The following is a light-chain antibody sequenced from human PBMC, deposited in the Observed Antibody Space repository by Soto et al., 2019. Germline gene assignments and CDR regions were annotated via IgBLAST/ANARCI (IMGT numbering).Light chain of an antibody. V-gene: IGLV2-14*01. J-gene: IGLJ1*01. CDR3: SSYTSSSTLGV. Sequence: QSVLTQPGSVSGSPGQSITISCTGTSSDVGAYNYVSWYQQHPGKAPKLMIYEVSHRPSGVSNRFSGSKSGNTASLTISGLQAEDEADYYCSSYTSSSTLGVFGTGTKLTVL. CDR1: SSDVGAYNY. CDR2: EVS.